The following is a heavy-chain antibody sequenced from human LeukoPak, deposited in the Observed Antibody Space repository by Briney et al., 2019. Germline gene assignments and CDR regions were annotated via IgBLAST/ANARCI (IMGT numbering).Heavy chain of an antibody. CDR2: ITSSGTYI. J-gene: IGHJ6*04. D-gene: IGHD3-10*02. V-gene: IGHV3-21*01. Sequence: GGSLRLSCAASGFTFNNYNMNWVRQAPGKALEWVSSITSSGTYIFYADSVRGRFTISRDNAKNSLYLQMNSLRAEDTAVYYCAELGITMIGGVWGKGTTVTISS. CDR1: GFTFNNYN. CDR3: AELGITMIGGV.